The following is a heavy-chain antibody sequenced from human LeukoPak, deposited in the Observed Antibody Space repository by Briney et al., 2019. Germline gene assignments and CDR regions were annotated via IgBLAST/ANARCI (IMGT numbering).Heavy chain of an antibody. CDR2: INHSGST. Sequence: KPPETLSLTCAVYGGSFSGYYWSWIRQPPGKGLEWIGEINHSGSTNYNPSLKSRVTISVDTSKNQFSLKLSSVTAADTAVYYCARAPSYFDPQGLFDYWGQGTLVTVSS. D-gene: IGHD3-9*01. CDR1: GGSFSGYY. J-gene: IGHJ4*02. V-gene: IGHV4-34*01. CDR3: ARAPSYFDPQGLFDY.